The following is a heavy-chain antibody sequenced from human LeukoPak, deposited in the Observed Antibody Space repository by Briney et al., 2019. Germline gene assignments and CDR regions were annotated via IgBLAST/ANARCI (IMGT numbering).Heavy chain of an antibody. V-gene: IGHV4-59*12. D-gene: IGHD3-10*01. Sequence: SETLSLTCTVSGDSLTGFYWNWIRQPPGKGLEWIGYIHYSGSTNYNPSLKSRVSISVDTSKNQFSLKLSSVTAADTAVYYCAREFDVFGYFQHWGQGTLVTVSS. CDR2: IHYSGST. CDR3: AREFDVFGYFQH. J-gene: IGHJ1*01. CDR1: GDSLTGFY.